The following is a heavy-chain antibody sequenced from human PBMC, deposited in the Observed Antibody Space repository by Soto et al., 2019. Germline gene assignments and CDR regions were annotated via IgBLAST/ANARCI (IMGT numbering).Heavy chain of an antibody. J-gene: IGHJ5*02. Sequence: GGSRLSCAASGFTVSSNYMSWVRPAPGKGLEWVSVIYSGGSTYYADSVKGRFTISRDNSKNTLYLQMNSLRAEDTAVYYCARDRYDFWSGYRWFDPWGQGTLVTVSS. CDR2: IYSGGST. CDR1: GFTVSSNY. V-gene: IGHV3-66*01. CDR3: ARDRYDFWSGYRWFDP. D-gene: IGHD3-3*01.